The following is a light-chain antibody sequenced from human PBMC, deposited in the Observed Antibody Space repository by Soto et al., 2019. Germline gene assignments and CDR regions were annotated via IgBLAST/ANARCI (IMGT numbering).Light chain of an antibody. CDR1: SSDVGGYNY. CDR3: SSYVGSNNLYV. V-gene: IGLV2-8*01. Sequence: QSVLTQPPSASGSPGQSVTISCTGTSSDVGGYNYVSWYQQHPGKAPKLMIYEVSKRPSGVPDRFSGSKSGDTASLTVSGLQAEDEADYYCSSYVGSNNLYVFGTGTKLTVL. J-gene: IGLJ1*01. CDR2: EVS.